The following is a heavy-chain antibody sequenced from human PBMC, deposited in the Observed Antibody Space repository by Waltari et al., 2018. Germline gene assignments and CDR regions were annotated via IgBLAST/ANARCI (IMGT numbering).Heavy chain of an antibody. CDR1: GGSISRNY. J-gene: IGHJ3*02. Sequence: QVQLQESGPGLVKPSETLSLNCTVSGGSISRNYGSWIRQPPGKGLEWIGYIYYSGSTNYNPSLKSRVTLSINTSKNQFSLKLTSVTAADTAVYYCASLGRYTWNYYAFDIWGQGTKVTVSS. V-gene: IGHV4-59*01. D-gene: IGHD1-7*01. CDR2: IYYSGST. CDR3: ASLGRYTWNYYAFDI.